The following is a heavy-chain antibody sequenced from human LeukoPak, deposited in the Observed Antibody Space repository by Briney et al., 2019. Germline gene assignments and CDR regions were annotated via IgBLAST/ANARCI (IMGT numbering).Heavy chain of an antibody. CDR1: GFTVSSNY. CDR2: IYSGGST. Sequence: PGGSLRLSCAASGFTVSSNYMSWVRQAPGKGLEWASVIYSGGSTYYADSVKGRFTISRDNSKNTLYLQMNSLRAEDTAVYYCVRDGGVSGYDLLDYWGQGTLVTVSS. CDR3: VRDGGVSGYDLLDY. D-gene: IGHD5-12*01. J-gene: IGHJ4*02. V-gene: IGHV3-66*01.